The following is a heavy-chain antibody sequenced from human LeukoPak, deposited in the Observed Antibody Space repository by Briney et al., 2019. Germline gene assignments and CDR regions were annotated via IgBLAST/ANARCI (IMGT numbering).Heavy chain of an antibody. D-gene: IGHD6-19*01. V-gene: IGHV1-24*01. Sequence: ASVKVSCKVSGYTLTELSMHWVRQAPGKGLEWMGGFDPEDGETIYAQKFQGRVTMTEDTSTDTAYMELSSLRSEDTAVYYCATSTGSSGWYGVGIDYWGQGTLVIVSS. CDR2: FDPEDGET. CDR1: GYTLTELS. J-gene: IGHJ4*02. CDR3: ATSTGSSGWYGVGIDY.